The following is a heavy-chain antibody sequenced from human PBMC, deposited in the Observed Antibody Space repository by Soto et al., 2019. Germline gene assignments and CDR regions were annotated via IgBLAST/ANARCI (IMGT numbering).Heavy chain of an antibody. CDR1: GYTFTSYY. CDR3: ARAPGARGLVGKFDP. D-gene: IGHD1-26*01. CDR2: INPSGGST. Sequence: ASVEVSCKXSGYTFTSYYMHWVRQAPGQGLEWMGIINPSGGSTGYAQKFQGRVTMTRDTSTSTVYMELSSLRSEDTAVYYCARAPGARGLVGKFDPWGQGTLVTVSS. J-gene: IGHJ5*02. V-gene: IGHV1-46*01.